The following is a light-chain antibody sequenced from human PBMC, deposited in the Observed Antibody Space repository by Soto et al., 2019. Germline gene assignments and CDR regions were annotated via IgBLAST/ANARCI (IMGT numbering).Light chain of an antibody. J-gene: IGLJ1*01. CDR1: SSNVGDGYA. CDR3: CSYAGTYTYV. V-gene: IGLV1-40*01. Sequence: QSVLTQPPSVSGAPGQRVTISCTGSSSNVGDGYAVHWYQQHPGTAPKLLIYANSNRPSGVPDRFSGSKSGNTASLTISGLQAEDEADYYCCSYAGTYTYVFGTGTKVTV. CDR2: ANS.